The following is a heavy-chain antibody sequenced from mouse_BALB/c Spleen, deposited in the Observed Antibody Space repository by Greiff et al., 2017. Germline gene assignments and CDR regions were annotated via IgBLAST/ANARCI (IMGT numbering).Heavy chain of an antibody. V-gene: IGHV5-9-4*01. CDR2: ISSGGSYT. Sequence: EVKLEESGGGLVKPGGSLKLSCAASGFTFSSYAMSWVRQSPEKRLEWVAEISSGGSYTYYPDTVTGRFTISRDNAKNTLYLEMSSLRSEDTAMYYCARYYGSSQPSYYYAMDYWGQGTSVTVSS. CDR1: GFTFSSYA. CDR3: ARYYGSSQPSYYYAMDY. J-gene: IGHJ4*01. D-gene: IGHD1-1*01.